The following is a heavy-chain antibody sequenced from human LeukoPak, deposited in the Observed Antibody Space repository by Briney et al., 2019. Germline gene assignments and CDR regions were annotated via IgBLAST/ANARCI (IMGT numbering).Heavy chain of an antibody. Sequence: GGSLRLSCAASGFTFSSYEMNWVRQAPGKGLEWVSYIISSGSSIYYTDSVKGRFTISRDNAKNSVYLQMNSLRAEDTAVYYCARPAVAGRGDYFDYWGQGTLVTVSS. D-gene: IGHD6-19*01. CDR3: ARPAVAGRGDYFDY. CDR2: IISSGSSI. V-gene: IGHV3-48*03. CDR1: GFTFSSYE. J-gene: IGHJ4*02.